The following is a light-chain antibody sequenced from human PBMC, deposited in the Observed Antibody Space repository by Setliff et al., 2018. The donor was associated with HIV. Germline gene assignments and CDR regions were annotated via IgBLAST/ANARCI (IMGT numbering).Light chain of an antibody. Sequence: HSVLTQPASVSGSPGQSITISCTGTSNDVGRYDLVSWYQQHPARAPKLIIYQATRRPSGVSNRFPGSKSGNVASLTISGLQAEDEADYYCCSNTGSNTFVFGTGTKVTVL. CDR2: QAT. CDR1: SNDVGRYDL. V-gene: IGLV2-23*01. CDR3: CSNTGSNTFV. J-gene: IGLJ1*01.